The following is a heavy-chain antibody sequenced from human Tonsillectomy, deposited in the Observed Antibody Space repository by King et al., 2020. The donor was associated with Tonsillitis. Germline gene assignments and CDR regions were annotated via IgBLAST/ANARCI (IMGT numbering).Heavy chain of an antibody. CDR3: AREEPFETPFDY. D-gene: IGHD1-14*01. CDR1: GFSFSDYG. V-gene: IGHV3-23*04. CDR2: ISSSAGDT. J-gene: IGHJ4*02. Sequence: VQLVESGGALVQPGGSLRLSCAASGFSFSDYGMSWVRQAPGKGLEWVSTISSSAGDTYYADSVRGRFTISRDTSENTLYLQMNSLRAEDTAVYYCAREEPFETPFDYWGQGTLVTVSS.